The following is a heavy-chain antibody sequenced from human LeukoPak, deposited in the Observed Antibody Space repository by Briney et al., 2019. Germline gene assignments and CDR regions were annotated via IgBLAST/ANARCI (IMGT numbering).Heavy chain of an antibody. CDR1: GFTFSSYA. CDR3: AKDDYGMDV. Sequence: GGSLRLSCAASGFTFSSYAMHWVRQAPGKGLEWVAVISYDGSNKYYADSVKGRLTISRDNSKNTLYLQMNSLRVEDTAVYYCAKDDYGMDVWGQGTTVTVSS. J-gene: IGHJ6*02. V-gene: IGHV3-30-3*01. CDR2: ISYDGSNK.